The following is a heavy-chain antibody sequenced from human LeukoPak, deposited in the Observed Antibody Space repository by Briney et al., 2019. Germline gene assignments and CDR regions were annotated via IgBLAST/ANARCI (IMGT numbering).Heavy chain of an antibody. D-gene: IGHD3-16*02. V-gene: IGHV3-23*01. CDR1: GFTFDDYA. CDR2: ISSSDDGT. Sequence: GGSLRLSCAASGFTFDDYAMSWVRQAPGKGLEWVSAISSSDDGTYYAKSVRGRFTISRDSSKNTLYLQMNSLRAEDTAVYYCARDTYDYVWGSYPRAYFDYWGQGTLVTVSS. J-gene: IGHJ4*02. CDR3: ARDTYDYVWGSYPRAYFDY.